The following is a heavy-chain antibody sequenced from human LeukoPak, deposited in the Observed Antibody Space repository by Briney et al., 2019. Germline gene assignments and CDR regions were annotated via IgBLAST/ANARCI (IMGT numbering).Heavy chain of an antibody. V-gene: IGHV4-39*07. J-gene: IGHJ4*02. Sequence: SETLSLTCTVSGGSISSSSYYWGWIRQPPGKGLEWIGSIYYSGSTYYNPSLKSRVTISVDKSKNQFSLKLSSVTAADTAVYYCARGYYDSSGYYFFDYWGQGTLVTVSS. CDR3: ARGYYDSSGYYFFDY. D-gene: IGHD3-22*01. CDR2: IYYSGST. CDR1: GGSISSSSYY.